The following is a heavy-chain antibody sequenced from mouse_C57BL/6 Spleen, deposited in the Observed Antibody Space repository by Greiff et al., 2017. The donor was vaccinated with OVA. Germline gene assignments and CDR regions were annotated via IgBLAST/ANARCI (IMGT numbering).Heavy chain of an antibody. CDR3: ASGGYFPAY. CDR1: GYAFTNYL. J-gene: IGHJ3*01. CDR2: INPGSGGT. V-gene: IGHV1-54*01. D-gene: IGHD2-3*01. Sequence: QVQLQQSGAELVRPGTSVKVSCKASGYAFTNYLIEWVKQRPGQGLEWIGVINPGSGGTNYNEKFKGKATLTADKSSSTAYMQLSSLTSEDSAVYFCASGGYFPAYWGQGTLVTVSA.